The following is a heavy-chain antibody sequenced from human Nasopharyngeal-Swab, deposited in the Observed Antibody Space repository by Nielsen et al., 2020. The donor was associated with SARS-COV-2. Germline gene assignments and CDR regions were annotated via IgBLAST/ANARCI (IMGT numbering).Heavy chain of an antibody. CDR2: ISYDGSNK. D-gene: IGHD6-13*01. V-gene: IGHV3-30-3*01. J-gene: IGHJ3*02. Sequence: GESLKISCAASGFTFSSYAMHWVRQAPGKGLEWVAVISYDGSNKYYADSVKGRFTISRDNSKNTLYLQMNSLRAEDTAVYYCAKVRDSSSWFDAFDIWGQGTMVTVSS. CDR1: GFTFSSYA. CDR3: AKVRDSSSWFDAFDI.